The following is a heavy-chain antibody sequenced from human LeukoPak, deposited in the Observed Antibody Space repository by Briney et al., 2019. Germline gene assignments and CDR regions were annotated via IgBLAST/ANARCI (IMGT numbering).Heavy chain of an antibody. CDR1: GYTFTSYG. V-gene: IGHV1-18*01. D-gene: IGHD6-13*01. CDR2: MSAYNGNT. J-gene: IGHJ4*02. CDR3: ARSGMVAAAGINYFDY. Sequence: GASVKVSCKASGYTFTSYGISWVRQAPGQGLEWMGWMSAYNGNTNYAQKLQGKVTMTTDTSTSIAYMELRSLRSDDTAVYYCARSGMVAAAGINYFDYWGQGTLVTVSS.